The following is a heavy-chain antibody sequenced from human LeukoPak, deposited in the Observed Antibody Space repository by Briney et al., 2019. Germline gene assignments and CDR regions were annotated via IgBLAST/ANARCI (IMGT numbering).Heavy chain of an antibody. CDR3: AREDSIAVAGVHYYYYMDV. Sequence: ASVKVSCKASGYTFTSYYMHWVRQAPGQGLEWMGIINPSGGSTSYAQKFQGRVTMTRDMSTSTVYMELSSLRSEDTAVYYCAREDSIAVAGVHYYYYMDVWGKGTTVTVS. D-gene: IGHD6-19*01. CDR2: INPSGGST. V-gene: IGHV1-46*01. J-gene: IGHJ6*03. CDR1: GYTFTSYY.